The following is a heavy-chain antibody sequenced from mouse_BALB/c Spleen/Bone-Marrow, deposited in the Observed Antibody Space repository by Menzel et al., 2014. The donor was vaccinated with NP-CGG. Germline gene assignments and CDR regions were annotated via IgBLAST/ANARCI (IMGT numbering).Heavy chain of an antibody. D-gene: IGHD4-1*01. J-gene: IGHJ3*01. CDR3: ARERNWDSFAY. Sequence: QVQLQQSGAELARPGASVKMSCKASGYTFTSYTMHWVKQRPGRGLEWIGYINPSSGYTNYNQKFKDKATLTADKSSSTAYMQLSSLTSEDSAVYYCARERNWDSFAYWGQGTPVTVSA. CDR1: GYTFTSYT. V-gene: IGHV1-4*01. CDR2: INPSSGYT.